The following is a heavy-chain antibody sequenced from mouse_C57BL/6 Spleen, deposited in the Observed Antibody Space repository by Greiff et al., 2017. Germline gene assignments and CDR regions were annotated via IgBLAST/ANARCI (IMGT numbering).Heavy chain of an antibody. CDR2: IDPSDSET. Sequence: QVQLQQPGAELVRPGSSVKLSCKASGYTFTSYWMPWVKQRPIQGLEWIGNIDPSDSETHYNQKFKDKATLTVDKSSSTAYMQLSSLTSEDSAVYYCARSVATETWFAYWGQGTLVTVSA. V-gene: IGHV1-52*01. D-gene: IGHD1-1*01. CDR3: ARSVATETWFAY. J-gene: IGHJ3*01. CDR1: GYTFTSYW.